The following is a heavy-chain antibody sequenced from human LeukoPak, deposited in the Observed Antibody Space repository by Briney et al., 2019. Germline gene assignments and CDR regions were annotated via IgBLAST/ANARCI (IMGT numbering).Heavy chain of an antibody. CDR1: GGSISSSSYY. Sequence: PSETLSLTCTVSGGSISSSSYYWGWIRQPPGKGLEWIGSIYYGGSTYYNPSLKSRVTISVDTSKNQFSLKLSSVTAADTAVYYCARQLSYYYYMDVWGKGTTVTVSS. J-gene: IGHJ6*03. D-gene: IGHD3-16*02. CDR3: ARQLSYYYYMDV. V-gene: IGHV4-39*01. CDR2: IYYGGST.